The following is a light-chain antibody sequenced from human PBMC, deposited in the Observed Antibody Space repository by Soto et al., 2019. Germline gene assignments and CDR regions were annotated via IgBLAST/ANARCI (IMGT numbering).Light chain of an antibody. CDR2: GAS. CDR1: QSVDRNY. CDR3: HQFASTPRT. V-gene: IGKV3-20*01. J-gene: IGKJ1*01. Sequence: EIVLTQSPGTLSLSPGESATLSCRASQSVDRNYLAWYQQRPGQAPRLLIYGASSRATGIPPRFSGSGSGTEFVLTFSGLEAEDFAVYYCHQFASTPRTFGQGTKVETK.